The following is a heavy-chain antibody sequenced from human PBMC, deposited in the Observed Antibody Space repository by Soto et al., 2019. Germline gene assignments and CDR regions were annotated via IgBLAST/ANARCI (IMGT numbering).Heavy chain of an antibody. J-gene: IGHJ5*02. Sequence: SETLSLTCTVSGGSISSGGYYWSWIRQHPGKGLEWIGYIYYSGSTYYNPSLKSRVTISVDTSKNQFSLKLSSVTAADTAVYYCARASLTSIVGGSSRFDPWGQGTLVTVSS. CDR3: ARASLTSIVGGSSRFDP. CDR2: IYYSGST. D-gene: IGHD1-26*01. V-gene: IGHV4-31*03. CDR1: GGSISSGGYY.